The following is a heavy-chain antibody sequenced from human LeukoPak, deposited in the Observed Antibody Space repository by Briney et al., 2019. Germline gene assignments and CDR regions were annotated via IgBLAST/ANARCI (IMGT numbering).Heavy chain of an antibody. Sequence: SVKVSCKASGGTFSSYAISWVRQAPGQGLEWMGGIIPIFGTANYAQKFQGRVTITADESTSTAYMELSSLRSEDTAVYYCARDLYSRRMNYYGSGSFFAYWGQGTLVTVSS. CDR2: IIPIFGTA. CDR3: ARDLYSRRMNYYGSGSFFAY. J-gene: IGHJ4*02. D-gene: IGHD3-10*01. CDR1: GGTFSSYA. V-gene: IGHV1-69*01.